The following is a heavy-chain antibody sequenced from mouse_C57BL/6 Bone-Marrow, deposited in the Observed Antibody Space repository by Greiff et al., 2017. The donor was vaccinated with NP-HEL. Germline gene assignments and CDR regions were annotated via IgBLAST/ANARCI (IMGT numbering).Heavy chain of an antibody. D-gene: IGHD2-4*01. CDR1: GFNIKDDY. CDR3: TTRIYYDYGH. CDR2: IDPENGDT. Sequence: VQLQQSGAELVRPGASVKLSCTASGFNIKDDYMHWVKQRPEQGLEWIGWIDPENGDTEYASKFQGKATITADTSSNTAYLQLSSLTSEDTAVYYCTTRIYYDYGHRGQGTTLTVSS. J-gene: IGHJ2*01. V-gene: IGHV14-4*01.